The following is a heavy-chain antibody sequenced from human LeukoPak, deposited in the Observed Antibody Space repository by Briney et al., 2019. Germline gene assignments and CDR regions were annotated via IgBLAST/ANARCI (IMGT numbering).Heavy chain of an antibody. CDR2: ISAYNGNT. Sequence: ASVKVSCKASGYTFTSYDINWVRQATGQGLEWMGWISAYNGNTNYAQKLQGRVTMTTDTSTSTAYMELRSLRSDDTAVYYCARWVWFGELSPFDYWGQGTLVTVSS. CDR3: ARWVWFGELSPFDY. J-gene: IGHJ4*02. V-gene: IGHV1-18*01. D-gene: IGHD3-10*01. CDR1: GYTFTSYD.